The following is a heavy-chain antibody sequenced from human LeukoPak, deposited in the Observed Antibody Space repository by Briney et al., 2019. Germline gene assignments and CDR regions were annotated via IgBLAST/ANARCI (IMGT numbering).Heavy chain of an antibody. Sequence: GGSLRLSCAASGFTFDDYAMHWVRQAPGKGLEWVSLISWDGGSTYYADSVKGRFTISRDNSKNSLYLQMNSLRAEDTALYYCAKDLRSSTSCYFDYWGQGTLVTVSS. D-gene: IGHD2-2*01. J-gene: IGHJ4*02. V-gene: IGHV3-43D*04. CDR1: GFTFDDYA. CDR3: AKDLRSSTSCYFDY. CDR2: ISWDGGST.